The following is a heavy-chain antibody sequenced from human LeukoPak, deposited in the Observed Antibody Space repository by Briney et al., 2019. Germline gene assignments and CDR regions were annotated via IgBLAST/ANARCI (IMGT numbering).Heavy chain of an antibody. CDR2: IIPIFGTA. V-gene: IGHV1-69*13. CDR1: GGTFSSYA. D-gene: IGHD5-12*01. CDR3: ARTGVGYSGYEAPDY. J-gene: IGHJ4*02. Sequence: SVRVSCKASGGTFSSYAISWVRQAPGQGLERMGGIIPIFGTANYAQKFQGRVTITADESTSTAYMELSSLRSEDTAVCYCARTGVGYSGYEAPDYWGQGTLVTVSS.